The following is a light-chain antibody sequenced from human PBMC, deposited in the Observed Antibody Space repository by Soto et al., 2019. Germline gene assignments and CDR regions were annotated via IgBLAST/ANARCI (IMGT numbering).Light chain of an antibody. Sequence: QTVVTQPPSASGTPGQRVTISCSGSSSNIGSNTVNWYQQLPGTAPKLLIYSNNQRPSGVPDRFSGSKSGTSAFLAISGLQSEDEADYYCAAWDDSLNGHWVFGGGTKLTVL. CDR1: SSNIGSNT. CDR2: SNN. CDR3: AAWDDSLNGHWV. J-gene: IGLJ3*02. V-gene: IGLV1-44*01.